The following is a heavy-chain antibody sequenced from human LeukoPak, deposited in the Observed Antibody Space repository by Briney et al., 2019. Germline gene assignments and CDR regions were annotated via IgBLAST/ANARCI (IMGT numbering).Heavy chain of an antibody. Sequence: GGSLRLSCEASGLTFSIFEMNWVRQAPGKGLEWVSSISSSSSYMFYADSVRGRFTISRDNAENSLYLQMNSLKAEDTAAYYCARDRGSGWHTFDYWGQGTLLTVSS. CDR3: ARDRGSGWHTFDY. J-gene: IGHJ4*02. CDR1: GLTFSIFE. D-gene: IGHD6-19*01. CDR2: ISSSSSYM. V-gene: IGHV3-21*01.